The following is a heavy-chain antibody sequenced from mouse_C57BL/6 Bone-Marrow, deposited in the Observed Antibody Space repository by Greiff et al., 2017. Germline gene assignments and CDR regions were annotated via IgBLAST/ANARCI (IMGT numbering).Heavy chain of an antibody. CDR3: AREDPIYYGYDEAWFAY. V-gene: IGHV1-81*01. CDR1: GYTFTSYG. CDR2: IYPRSGNT. J-gene: IGHJ3*01. D-gene: IGHD2-2*01. Sequence: QVQLQQSGAELARPGASVKLSCKASGYTFTSYGISWVKQRTGQGLEWIGEIYPRSGNTYYNEKFKGKATLTADKSSSTAYKELLSLTSEDSAFYVCAREDPIYYGYDEAWFAYWGQGTLVTVAA.